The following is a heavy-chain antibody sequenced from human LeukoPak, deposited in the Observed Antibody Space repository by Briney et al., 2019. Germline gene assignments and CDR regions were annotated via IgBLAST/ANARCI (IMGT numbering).Heavy chain of an antibody. CDR3: ARDPLTARYGSGVRAFDI. V-gene: IGHV3-30-3*01. CDR1: GFTFSSYA. D-gene: IGHD3-10*01. CDR2: ISYDGSNK. Sequence: GGSLRLSCAASGFTFSSYAMHWVRQAPGKGLEWVAVISYDGSNKYYADSVKGRFTISRDNSKNTLYLQMNSLRAEDTAVYYCARDPLTARYGSGVRAFDIWGQGTMVTVSS. J-gene: IGHJ3*02.